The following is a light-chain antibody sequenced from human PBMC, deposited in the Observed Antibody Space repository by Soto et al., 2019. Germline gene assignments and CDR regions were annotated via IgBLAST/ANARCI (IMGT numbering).Light chain of an antibody. CDR1: QSVSSNF. CDR3: QQYAGSPFT. J-gene: IGKJ3*01. V-gene: IGKV3-20*01. CDR2: GAS. Sequence: EIVLTQSPGTLSLSPGERGTLSCRASQSVSSNFLAWYQQKPGQAPRLLIYGASRRATDIPDRFSGSGSGTDFTLTITRLEPEEFAVYYCQQYAGSPFTFGPGTNVDIK.